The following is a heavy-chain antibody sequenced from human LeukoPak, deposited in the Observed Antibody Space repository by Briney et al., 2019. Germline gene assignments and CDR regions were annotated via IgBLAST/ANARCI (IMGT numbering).Heavy chain of an antibody. V-gene: IGHV6-1*01. D-gene: IGHD6-13*01. CDR1: GDSVSSNSAT. CDR2: TYYRSKWYN. CDR3: ARRKAATFGMDV. J-gene: IGHJ6*02. Sequence: SQTLSLTCAISGDSVSSNSATWNWTRQSPSRGLEWLGRTYYRSKWYNDYAVSMKSRITINPDTSKNQFSLQLNSVTPEDTAVYYCARRKAATFGMDVWGQGTTVTVSS.